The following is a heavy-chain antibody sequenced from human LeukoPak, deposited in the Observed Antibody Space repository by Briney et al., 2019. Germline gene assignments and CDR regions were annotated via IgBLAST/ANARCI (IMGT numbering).Heavy chain of an antibody. CDR3: ARDLMTTVEGYYFDY. V-gene: IGHV3-20*04. CDR2: INWNGGST. Sequence: GGSLRLSCAASGFTFTNYGMSWVRQAPGKGLEWVSGINWNGGSTGYADSVKGRFTISRDNAKNSLYLQMNSLRAEDTALYYCARDLMTTVEGYYFDYWGQGTLVTVSS. CDR1: GFTFTNYG. J-gene: IGHJ4*02. D-gene: IGHD4-23*01.